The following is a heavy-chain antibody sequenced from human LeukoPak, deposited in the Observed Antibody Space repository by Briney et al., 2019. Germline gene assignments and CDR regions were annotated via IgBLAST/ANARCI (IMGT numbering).Heavy chain of an antibody. V-gene: IGHV3-23*01. CDR2: ISGSGGST. Sequence: PGGSLRLSCAASGFTFSSYAMSWVRQAPGKGLEWVSAISGSGGSTYYADSVKGRFTISRDNSKNTLYLQMNSLRAEDTAVYYCAKQPRNHYDSSGYYYFDYWGQGTLVTVSS. D-gene: IGHD3-22*01. CDR1: GFTFSSYA. CDR3: AKQPRNHYDSSGYYYFDY. J-gene: IGHJ4*02.